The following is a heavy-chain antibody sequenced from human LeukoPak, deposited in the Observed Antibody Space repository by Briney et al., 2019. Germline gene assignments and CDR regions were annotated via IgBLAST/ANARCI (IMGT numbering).Heavy chain of an antibody. CDR1: GGTFSSYA. J-gene: IGHJ5*02. CDR3: ARVVSPDYNYVWGSCRGNWFDP. Sequence: ASVKVSCKASGGTFSSYAISWVRQAPGQGLEWMGGIIPIFGTANYAQKFQGRVTITADKSTGTAYMELSSLRSEDTAVYYCARVVSPDYNYVWGSCRGNWFDPWGQGTLVTVSS. CDR2: IIPIFGTA. D-gene: IGHD3-16*02. V-gene: IGHV1-69*06.